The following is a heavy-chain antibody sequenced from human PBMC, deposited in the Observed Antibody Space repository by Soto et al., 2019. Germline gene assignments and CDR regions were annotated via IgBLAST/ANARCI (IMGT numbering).Heavy chain of an antibody. CDR3: ASIYCSGGSCYSGSLDY. D-gene: IGHD2-15*01. Sequence: SVKVSCKASGGTFSSYTISWVRQAPGQGLEWMGRIIPILGIANYAQKFQGRVTITADKSTSTAYMELSSLRSEGTAVYYCASIYCSGGSCYSGSLDYWGQGTLVTVSS. CDR2: IIPILGIA. V-gene: IGHV1-69*02. J-gene: IGHJ4*02. CDR1: GGTFSSYT.